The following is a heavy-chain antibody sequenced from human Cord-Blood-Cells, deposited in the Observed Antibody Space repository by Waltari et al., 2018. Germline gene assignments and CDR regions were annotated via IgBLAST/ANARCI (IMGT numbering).Heavy chain of an antibody. CDR3: ARKATGVRFDY. J-gene: IGHJ4*02. CDR2: IYYSGST. CDR1: GGSISSSRYY. V-gene: IGHV4-39*01. D-gene: IGHD7-27*01. Sequence: QLQLQESGPGLVKPSETLSLTCTVSGGSISSSRYYWGWIRQPPGKGLEWIGGIYYSGSTYYNPSLRSRVTISVDTSKNQFSLKLSSVTAADTAVYYCARKATGVRFDYWGQGTLVTVSS.